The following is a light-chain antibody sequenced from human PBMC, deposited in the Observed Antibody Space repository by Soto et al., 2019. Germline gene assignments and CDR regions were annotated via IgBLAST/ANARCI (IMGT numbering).Light chain of an antibody. Sequence: SYALTQPPSVSVAPGQTARITCGGNYIGGKTVPWYQQIPAPAPVLVVYDDCARPSRIPERFSGSNSVHTATLTISRVEAGDEADYFCQVWDTTTDLLDVFGTGTKGTVL. CDR2: DDC. J-gene: IGLJ1*01. CDR1: YIGGKT. V-gene: IGLV3-21*02. CDR3: QVWDTTTDLLDV.